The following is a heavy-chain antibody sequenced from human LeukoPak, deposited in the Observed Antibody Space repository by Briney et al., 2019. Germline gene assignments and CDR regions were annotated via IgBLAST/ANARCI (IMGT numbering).Heavy chain of an antibody. D-gene: IGHD6-19*01. CDR2: ISAYNGNA. CDR3: ARESSGWYYYYMDV. V-gene: IGHV1-18*01. J-gene: IGHJ6*03. CDR1: GYTFTSYG. Sequence: GASVKVSCKASGYTFTSYGISWVRQAPGQGLEWMGWISAYNGNANYAQKLQGRVTMTTDTSTSTAYMELRSLRSDDTAVYYCARESSGWYYYYMDVWGKGTTVTVSS.